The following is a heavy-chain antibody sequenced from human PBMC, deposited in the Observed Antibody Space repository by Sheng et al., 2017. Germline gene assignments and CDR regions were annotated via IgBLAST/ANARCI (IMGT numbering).Heavy chain of an antibody. V-gene: IGHV1-69*04. Sequence: QVQLVQSGAEVRKPGSSVRVSCRASGGTFGTDGITWVRQAPGQGLEWMGRIIPALGIPNYPQKFQGRVTLTADKSTSTAYLELTSLRSDDTAIYYCARVYQLPAGDDYYYYMDVWGKGTTVIVSS. CDR1: GGTFGTDG. CDR2: IIPALGIP. CDR3: ARVYQLPAGDDYYYYMDV. D-gene: IGHD2-2*01. J-gene: IGHJ6*03.